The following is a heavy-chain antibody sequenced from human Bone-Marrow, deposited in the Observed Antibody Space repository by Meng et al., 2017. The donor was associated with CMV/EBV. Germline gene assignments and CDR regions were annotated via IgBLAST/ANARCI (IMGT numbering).Heavy chain of an antibody. CDR1: GDSVSSNSAA. D-gene: IGHD3/OR15-3a*01. V-gene: IGHV6-1*01. CDR3: VRGLYYFAY. J-gene: IGHJ4*02. CDR2: TYYRSKWYN. Sequence: SCAISGDSVSSNSAAWNWIRQSPSRGLEWLGRTYYRSKWYNDYAVSLKSRITFNTDTSDKQFSLQLNSVTPEETAVYYCVRGLYYFAYWGQGLLVTISS.